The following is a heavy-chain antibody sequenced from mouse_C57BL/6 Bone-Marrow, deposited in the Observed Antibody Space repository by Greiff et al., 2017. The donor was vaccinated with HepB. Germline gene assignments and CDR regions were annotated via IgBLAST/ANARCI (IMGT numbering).Heavy chain of an antibody. CDR2: INPGSGGT. Sequence: QVQLQQSGAELVRPGTSVKVSCKASGYAFTNYLIEWVKQRPGQGLEWIGVINPGSGGTKYNEKFKGKATLTADKSSSTAYMQLSSLTSEDSAVYVCARSDGSPDWYCDVWVTGTAVTVTA. CDR3: ARSDGSPDWYCDV. D-gene: IGHD1-1*01. J-gene: IGHJ1*03. CDR1: GYAFTNYL. V-gene: IGHV1-54*01.